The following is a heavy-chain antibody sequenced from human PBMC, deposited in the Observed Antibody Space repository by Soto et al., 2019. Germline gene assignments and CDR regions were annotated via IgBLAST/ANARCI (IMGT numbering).Heavy chain of an antibody. Sequence: QVQLQESGPGLVKPSQTLSLTCTVSGGSISSGDYYWSWIRQPPGKGLEWIGYIYYSGSTYYNPSPKSRVTISVDTSKNQFSLKLSSVTAADTAVYYCARARAVDTDAFDIWGQGTMVTVSS. D-gene: IGHD5-18*01. CDR3: ARARAVDTDAFDI. CDR2: IYYSGST. J-gene: IGHJ3*02. V-gene: IGHV4-30-4*01. CDR1: GGSISSGDYY.